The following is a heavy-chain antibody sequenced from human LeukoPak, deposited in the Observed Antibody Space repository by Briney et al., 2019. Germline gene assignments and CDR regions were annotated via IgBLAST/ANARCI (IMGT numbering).Heavy chain of an antibody. V-gene: IGHV1-3*01. CDR2: INVGSDDT. J-gene: IGHJ5*02. D-gene: IGHD3-16*01. Sequence: GASVKVSCKSSGYTFTTYAIHWVRRAPGQRLEWMGWINVGSDDTKYSQRFQGRLTLTRDTSARTAYMDLSSLRSEDTAVYYCARGLGDSGYEPFDPWGQGTLVTVSS. CDR3: ARGLGDSGYEPFDP. CDR1: GYTFTTYA.